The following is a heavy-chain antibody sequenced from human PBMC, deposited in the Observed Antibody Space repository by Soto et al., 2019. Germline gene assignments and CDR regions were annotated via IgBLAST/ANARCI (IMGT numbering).Heavy chain of an antibody. CDR2: ISYDGSNK. Sequence: QVQLVESGGGVVQPGRSLRLSCAASGFTFSSYGMHWVRQAPGKGLEWVAVISYDGSNKYYADSVKGRFTISRDNSKNTLYLQMNSLRAEDTAVYYCAKDLLAAGTYYYGMDVWGQGTTVTVSS. CDR3: AKDLLAAGTYYYGMDV. J-gene: IGHJ6*02. CDR1: GFTFSSYG. D-gene: IGHD6-13*01. V-gene: IGHV3-30*18.